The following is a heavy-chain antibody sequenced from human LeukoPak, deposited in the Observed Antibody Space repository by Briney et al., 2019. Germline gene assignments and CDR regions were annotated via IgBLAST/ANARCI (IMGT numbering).Heavy chain of an antibody. D-gene: IGHD3-10*01. J-gene: IGHJ5*02. CDR2: ISGSGGST. V-gene: IGHV3-23*01. Sequence: GGSLRLSCAASGFTFTIYAMTWVRQAPGEGLEWVSAISGSGGSTYYADSVKGRFTISRDNSKNTLYLQMSSLRAEDTAVYYCAKEDLYGSVKWFDPWGQGTLVTVSS. CDR1: GFTFTIYA. CDR3: AKEDLYGSVKWFDP.